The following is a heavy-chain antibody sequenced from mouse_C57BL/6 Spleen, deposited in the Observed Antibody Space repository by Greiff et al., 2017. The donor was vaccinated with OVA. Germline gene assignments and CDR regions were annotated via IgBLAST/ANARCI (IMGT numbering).Heavy chain of an antibody. D-gene: IGHD1-1*01. V-gene: IGHV5-17*01. CDR3: ARNPHYYGSSYGAMDY. CDR2: ISSGSSTI. J-gene: IGHJ4*01. Sequence: EVKVVESGGGLVKPGGSLKLSCAASGFTFSDYGMHWVRQAPEKGLEWVAYISSGSSTIYYADTVKGRFTISRDNAKNTLFLQMTSLRSEDTAMYYCARNPHYYGSSYGAMDYWGQGTSVTVSS. CDR1: GFTFSDYG.